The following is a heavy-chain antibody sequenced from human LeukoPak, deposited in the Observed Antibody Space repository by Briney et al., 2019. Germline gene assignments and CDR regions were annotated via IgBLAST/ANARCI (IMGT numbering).Heavy chain of an antibody. J-gene: IGHJ6*02. Sequence: GESLKISCKGSGYSFTSYWIGWVRQMPGKGLEWMGITYPGDSHPGDSDTRYSPSFQGQVTISADKSISTAYLQWSSLKASDTAVYYCARHSTSSIYSGMDVWGQGTTVTVSS. CDR1: GYSFTSYW. CDR2: TYPGDSHPGDSDT. V-gene: IGHV5-51*01. D-gene: IGHD2/OR15-2a*01. CDR3: ARHSTSSIYSGMDV.